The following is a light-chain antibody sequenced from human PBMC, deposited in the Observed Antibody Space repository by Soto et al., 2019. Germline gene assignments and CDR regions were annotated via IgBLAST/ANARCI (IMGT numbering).Light chain of an antibody. Sequence: EIVMTQSPATLSVSPGEGATLSCRASQSVNINLAWYQQKPGQAPRLLIFGASSRANGIPARFSGSGSGTEFTLTISNLQTEDFAVYYCQQYNKWPRTFGQGTKVEIK. CDR3: QQYNKWPRT. V-gene: IGKV3-15*01. CDR2: GAS. CDR1: QSVNIN. J-gene: IGKJ1*01.